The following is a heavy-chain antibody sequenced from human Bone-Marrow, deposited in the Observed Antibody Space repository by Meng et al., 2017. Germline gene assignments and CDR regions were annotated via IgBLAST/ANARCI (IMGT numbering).Heavy chain of an antibody. Sequence: GESLKISCAVSGFTFSTSAMSWVRQAPGKGLEWVSFIDISGETTSYADSVKGRFTISRDNSKNTLYLQMNSLRAEDTAVYYCARGLVDTATIYYFDYWGQGTLVTVSS. J-gene: IGHJ4*02. V-gene: IGHV3-23*01. CDR2: IDISGETT. CDR1: GFTFSTSA. CDR3: ARGLVDTATIYYFDY. D-gene: IGHD5-18*01.